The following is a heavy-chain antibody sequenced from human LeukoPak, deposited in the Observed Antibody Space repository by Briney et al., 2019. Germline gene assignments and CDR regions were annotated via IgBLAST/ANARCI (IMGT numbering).Heavy chain of an antibody. CDR3: ASWPGYCGGDCYSGYDY. CDR2: INPSGGST. Sequence: ASVKVSCKASGYTFTSYYMHWVRQAPGQGLEWMGIINPSGGSTSYAQKFQGRVTMTRDMSTSIVYMELSSLRSEDTAVYYCASWPGYCGGDCYSGYDYWGQGTLVTVSS. D-gene: IGHD2-21*02. CDR1: GYTFTSYY. V-gene: IGHV1-46*01. J-gene: IGHJ4*02.